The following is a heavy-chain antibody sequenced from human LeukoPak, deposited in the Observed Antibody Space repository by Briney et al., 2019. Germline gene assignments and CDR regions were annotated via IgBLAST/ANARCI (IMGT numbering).Heavy chain of an antibody. Sequence: AGGSLRLSCAASGFTLSSYGMNWVRQAPGKGLEWVSYISSSSSTITYADSVRGRFTISRDNAKNSLYLQMNSLRAEDTAVYYCARDRGSNPHFDYWGQGTLVTVSS. CDR3: ARDRGSNPHFDY. D-gene: IGHD2-15*01. CDR1: GFTLSSYG. CDR2: ISSSSSTI. V-gene: IGHV3-48*04. J-gene: IGHJ4*02.